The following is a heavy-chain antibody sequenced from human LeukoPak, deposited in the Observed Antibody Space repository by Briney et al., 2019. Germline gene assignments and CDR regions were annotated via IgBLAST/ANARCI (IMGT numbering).Heavy chain of an antibody. V-gene: IGHV3-48*04. CDR1: GFTLSSYS. J-gene: IGHJ4*02. Sequence: GGSLRLSCAASGFTLSSYSMNWVRQAPGKGLEWVSYISGGSSTIYNADSVKGRFTISRDNAKNSLYLQMNSLRAEDTAVYYCAREEVNLGYFGWLVIDYWGQGTLVTVSS. CDR3: AREEVNLGYFGWLVIDY. D-gene: IGHD3-9*01. CDR2: ISGGSSTI.